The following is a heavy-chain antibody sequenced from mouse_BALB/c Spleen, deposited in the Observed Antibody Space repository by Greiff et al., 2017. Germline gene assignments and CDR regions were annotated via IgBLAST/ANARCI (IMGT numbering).Heavy chain of an antibody. J-gene: IGHJ3*01. Sequence: QVQLQQPGAELVRPGASVKLSCKASGYTFTSYWINWVKQRPGQGLEWIGNIYPSDSYTNYNQKFKDKATLTVGKSSSTAYMQLSSPTSEDSAVYYCTREMGLRGAYWGQGTLVTVSA. CDR2: IYPSDSYT. D-gene: IGHD2-4*01. V-gene: IGHV1-69*02. CDR1: GYTFTSYW. CDR3: TREMGLRGAY.